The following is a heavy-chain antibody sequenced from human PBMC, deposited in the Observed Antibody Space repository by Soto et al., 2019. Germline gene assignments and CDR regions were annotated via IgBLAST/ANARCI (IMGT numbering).Heavy chain of an antibody. D-gene: IGHD3-10*01. J-gene: IGHJ6*02. CDR2: ISWNSGSI. Sequence: SLRLSCAASGFTFDDYAMHWVRQAPGKGLEWVSGISWNSGSIGYADSVKGRFTISRDNAKNSLYLQMNSLRAEDTALYYCAKDGNVLLWFGESQLRFDYGMDVWGQGTTVTVSS. CDR1: GFTFDDYA. V-gene: IGHV3-9*01. CDR3: AKDGNVLLWFGESQLRFDYGMDV.